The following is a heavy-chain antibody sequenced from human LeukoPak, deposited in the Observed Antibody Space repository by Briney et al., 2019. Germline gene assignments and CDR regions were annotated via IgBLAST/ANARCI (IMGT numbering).Heavy chain of an antibody. CDR2: IKQDGSEK. CDR3: ARDQVAAATDY. CDR1: GFTFSSYW. D-gene: IGHD6-13*01. J-gene: IGHJ4*02. V-gene: IGHV3-7*01. Sequence: GGSLRLSCAASGFTFSSYWMSWVRQAPGKGLEWVANIKQDGSEKYYVDSVKGRFTTSRDNAKNSLYLQMNSLRAEDTAVYYCARDQVAAATDYWGQGTLVTVSS.